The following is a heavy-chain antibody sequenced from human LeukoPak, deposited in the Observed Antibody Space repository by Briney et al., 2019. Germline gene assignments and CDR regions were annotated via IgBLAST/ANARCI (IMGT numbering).Heavy chain of an antibody. V-gene: IGHV3-53*01. CDR3: NVVVTAIPFFDY. CDR2: IYSGGST. Sequence: GGSLRLSCAASGFTFSSYAMSWVRQAPGKGLEWVSVIYSGGSTYYADSVKGRFTISRDNSKNTLYLQMNSLRAEDTAVYYCNVVVTAIPFFDYWGQGTLVTVSS. CDR1: GFTFSSYA. D-gene: IGHD2-21*02. J-gene: IGHJ4*02.